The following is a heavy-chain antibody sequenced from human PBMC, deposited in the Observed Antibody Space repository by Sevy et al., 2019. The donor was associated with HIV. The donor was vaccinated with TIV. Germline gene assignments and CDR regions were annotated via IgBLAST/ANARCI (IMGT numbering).Heavy chain of an antibody. CDR1: AFTFSTYG. Sequence: GGSLRLSCVASAFTFSTYGMHWVRQAPGKGLEWVSVISFDGSHKYYADSVKGWCTVSRDNSKNTLNLQMNSLKAEDTAMYYGARDLRPHLLYSDFWSGYSGMDVWGQGTTVTVSS. J-gene: IGHJ6*02. CDR2: ISFDGSHK. CDR3: ARDLRPHLLYSDFWSGYSGMDV. V-gene: IGHV3-30*03. D-gene: IGHD3-3*01.